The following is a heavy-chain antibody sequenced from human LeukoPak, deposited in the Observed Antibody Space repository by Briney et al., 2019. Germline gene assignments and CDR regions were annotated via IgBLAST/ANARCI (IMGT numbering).Heavy chain of an antibody. J-gene: IGHJ3*01. Sequence: PSETLSLTCTVSGGSMTNSYWGWIRQPPGKGLEWLGYIYFTGSTNSNPSLKSRVTISLDTSKNQFSLRLTSVTAADTAVYYCASGRQVSSSSPYVFDPWGQGKMVTVSS. CDR3: ASGRQVSSSSPYVFDP. CDR2: IYFTGST. CDR1: GGSMTNSY. V-gene: IGHV4-4*09.